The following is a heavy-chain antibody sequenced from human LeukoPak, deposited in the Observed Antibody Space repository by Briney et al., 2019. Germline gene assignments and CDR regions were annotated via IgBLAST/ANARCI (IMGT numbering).Heavy chain of an antibody. CDR3: ARDKGLPQAFDI. Sequence: PSETLSLTCTVSGGSISSFYWSWIRQPLGKGLEYIGYISYSETTSYNPSLKSRVTISVDTSKNQFSLKLTSVTAADTAVYYCARDKGLPQAFDIWGQGTMVTVSS. V-gene: IGHV4-59*01. D-gene: IGHD5/OR15-5a*01. J-gene: IGHJ3*02. CDR1: GGSISSFY. CDR2: ISYSETT.